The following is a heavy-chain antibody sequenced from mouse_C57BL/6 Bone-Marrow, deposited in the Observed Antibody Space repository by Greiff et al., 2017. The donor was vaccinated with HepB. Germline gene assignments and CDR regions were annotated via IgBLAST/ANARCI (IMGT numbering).Heavy chain of an antibody. Sequence: VKLMESGAELARPGASVKMSCKASGYTFTSYTMHWVKQRPGQGLEWIGYINPSSGYTKYNQKFKDKATLTADKSSSTAYMQLSSLTSEDSAVYYCAKSYGSSYEDYAMDYWGQGTSVTVSS. CDR1: GYTFTSYT. CDR2: INPSSGYT. V-gene: IGHV1-4*01. CDR3: AKSYGSSYEDYAMDY. D-gene: IGHD1-1*01. J-gene: IGHJ4*01.